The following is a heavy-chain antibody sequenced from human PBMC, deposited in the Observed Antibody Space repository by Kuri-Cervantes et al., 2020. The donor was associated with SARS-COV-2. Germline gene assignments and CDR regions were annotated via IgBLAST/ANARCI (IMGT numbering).Heavy chain of an antibody. J-gene: IGHJ5*02. CDR2: IYYSGST. Sequence: SETLSLTCTVSGCSISSYYWSWIRQPPGKGLEWIGYIYYSGSTNYNPSLKSRVTISVDTSKNQFSLKLSSVTAADTAVYYCANDQPLVSSSWYPHWFDPWGQGTLVTVSS. V-gene: IGHV4-59*01. CDR1: GCSISSYY. CDR3: ANDQPLVSSSWYPHWFDP. D-gene: IGHD6-13*01.